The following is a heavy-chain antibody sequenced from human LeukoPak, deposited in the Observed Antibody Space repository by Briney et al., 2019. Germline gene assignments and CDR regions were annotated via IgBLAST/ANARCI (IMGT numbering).Heavy chain of an antibody. V-gene: IGHV3-9*01. CDR3: AKDKRPTIVVVTAPPHY. CDR2: ISWNSGSI. D-gene: IGHD2-21*02. CDR1: GFTFDDYA. Sequence: GGSLRLSCAASGFTFDDYAMHWVRQAPGKGLEWVSGISWNSGSIGYADSVKGRFTISRDNAKNSLYLQMNSLRAEDTAVYYCAKDKRPTIVVVTAPPHYWGQGTLVTVSS. J-gene: IGHJ4*02.